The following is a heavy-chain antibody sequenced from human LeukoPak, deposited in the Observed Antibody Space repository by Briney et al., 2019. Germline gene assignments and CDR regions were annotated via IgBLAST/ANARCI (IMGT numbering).Heavy chain of an antibody. CDR2: IYYSGST. J-gene: IGHJ5*02. CDR1: GGSISSSSYY. CDR3: ARQEYSSSSPRFDP. D-gene: IGHD6-6*01. V-gene: IGHV4-39*01. Sequence: SETLSLTCTVSGGSISSSSYYWGWIRQPPGKGLEWIGSIYYSGSTYYNPSLKSRVTISVDTSENQFSLKLSSVTAADTAVYYCARQEYSSSSPRFDPWGQGTLVTVSS.